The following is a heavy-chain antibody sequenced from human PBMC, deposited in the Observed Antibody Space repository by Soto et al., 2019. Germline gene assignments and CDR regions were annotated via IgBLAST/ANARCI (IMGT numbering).Heavy chain of an antibody. V-gene: IGHV4-34*01. J-gene: IGHJ6*02. CDR3: ARLRGYSYGYSYYYYGMDV. CDR2: INHSGST. CDR1: GGSFSGYY. Sequence: XETLSVSFAGEGGSFSGYYWSWIRQPPGKGLEWIGEINHSGSTNYNPSLKSRVTISVDTSKNQFSLKLSSVTAADTAVYYCARLRGYSYGYSYYYYGMDVWGQGTTVTVSS. D-gene: IGHD5-18*01.